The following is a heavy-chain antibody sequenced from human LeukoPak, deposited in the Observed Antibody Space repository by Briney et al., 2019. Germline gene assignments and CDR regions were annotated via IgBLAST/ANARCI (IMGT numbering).Heavy chain of an antibody. CDR1: GGSISSYY. V-gene: IGHV4-59*08. J-gene: IGHJ4*02. D-gene: IGHD5-18*01. CDR2: IYYSGST. CDR3: ARHYGYSYGDGFDY. Sequence: PSETLSLTCTVSGGSISSYYWSWIRQPPGKGLEWIGYIYYSGSTNYNPSLKSRVTISVDTSKSQFSLKLSSVTAADTAVYYCARHYGYSYGDGFDYWGQGTLVTVSS.